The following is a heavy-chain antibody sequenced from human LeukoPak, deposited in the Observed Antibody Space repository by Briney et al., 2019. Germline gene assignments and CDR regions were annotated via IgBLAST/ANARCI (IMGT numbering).Heavy chain of an antibody. Sequence: SETLSLTCTVSGGSISSGGYYWSWIRQHPGKGLEWIGYIYYSGSTYYNPSLKSRVTTSVDTSKNQFSLKLSSVTAADTAVYYCARELGRREAFDIWGQETMVTVSS. V-gene: IGHV4-31*03. J-gene: IGHJ3*02. CDR2: IYYSGST. CDR3: ARELGRREAFDI. CDR1: GGSISSGGYY.